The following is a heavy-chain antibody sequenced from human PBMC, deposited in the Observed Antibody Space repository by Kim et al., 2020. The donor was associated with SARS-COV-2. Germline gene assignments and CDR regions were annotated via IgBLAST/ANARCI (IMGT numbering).Heavy chain of an antibody. V-gene: IGHV4-34*01. J-gene: IGHJ6*02. CDR1: GGSFSGYY. CDR3: ARFSQRRNYYGSGSYPPTYYYYGMDV. D-gene: IGHD3-10*01. CDR2: INHSGST. Sequence: SETLSLTCAVYGGSFSGYYWSWIRQPPGKGLEWIGEINHSGSTNYNPSLKSRVTISVDTSKNQFSLKLSSVTAADTAVYYCARFSQRRNYYGSGSYPPTYYYYGMDVWGQGTTVTVSS.